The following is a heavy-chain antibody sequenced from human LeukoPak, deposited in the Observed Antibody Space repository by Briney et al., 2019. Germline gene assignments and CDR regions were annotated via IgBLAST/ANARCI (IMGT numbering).Heavy chain of an antibody. D-gene: IGHD3-10*01. CDR1: GFTFHSYW. CDR3: VSYYTFDY. J-gene: IGHJ4*02. CDR2: IDNDGGST. Sequence: GGSLRLSCAASGFTFHSYWMHWVRQAPGKGLVWVSRIDNDGGSTTYADSVKGRFTISRDNAKNTLYLQMNSLRPEDTAVYYCVSYYTFDYWGQGALVTVSS. V-gene: IGHV3-74*01.